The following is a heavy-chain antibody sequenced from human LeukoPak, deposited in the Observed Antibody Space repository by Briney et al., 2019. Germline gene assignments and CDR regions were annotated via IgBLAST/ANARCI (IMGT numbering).Heavy chain of an antibody. Sequence: SETLSLTCTVSGGSINSNSYYWGWIRQPPGKGLEWIGSIYYIGSTYYNPSLKSRVTISVDTSKNQFSLKLSSVTAADTAVYYCARQSSCSSTSCYPFDYWGQGTLVTVSS. J-gene: IGHJ4*02. D-gene: IGHD2-2*01. CDR3: ARQSSCSSTSCYPFDY. V-gene: IGHV4-39*01. CDR1: GGSINSNSYY. CDR2: IYYIGST.